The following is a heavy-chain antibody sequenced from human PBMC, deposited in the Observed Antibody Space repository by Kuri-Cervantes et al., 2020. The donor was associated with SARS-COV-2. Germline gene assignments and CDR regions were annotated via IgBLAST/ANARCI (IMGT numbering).Heavy chain of an antibody. CDR2: ISSSSGYI. J-gene: IGHJ6*02. CDR1: GFTFSSYS. V-gene: IGHV3-21*01. CDR3: ARGGLRGQLVDDMDV. Sequence: GGSLRVCCAASGFTFSSYSMNWVRQAPGKGLEWVSSISSSSGYIYYADSVKGRITISRANAKNSLYLHMNSQRAEDTAVYYCARGGLRGQLVDDMDVWGQGTTVTVSS. D-gene: IGHD6-6*01.